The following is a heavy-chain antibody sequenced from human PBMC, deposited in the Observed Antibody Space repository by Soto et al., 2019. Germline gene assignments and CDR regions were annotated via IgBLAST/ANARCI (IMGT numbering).Heavy chain of an antibody. CDR3: ARQGSYYYYVMDV. V-gene: IGHV4-59*02. J-gene: IGHJ6*02. D-gene: IGHD2-15*01. CDR1: GGSVSSYY. CDR2: IYYSGST. Sequence: PSETLSLTCTVSGGSVSSYYWSWIRQPPGKGLEWIGYIYYSGSTSYNPSLKSRVSISVDTSKNQFTLKLSSVAAADTAVYYCARQGSYYYYVMDVWGHGTTVTVSS.